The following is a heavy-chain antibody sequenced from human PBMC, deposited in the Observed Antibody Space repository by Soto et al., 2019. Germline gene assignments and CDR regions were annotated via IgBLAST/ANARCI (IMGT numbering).Heavy chain of an antibody. Sequence: ASVKVSCKASGYTFTGYYMHWVRQAPGQGLEWMGWINPNSGGTNYAQKFQGWVTMTRDTSISTAYMELSRLRSDDTAVYYCARGNVTIVVVPAGSVGPRNAFDIWGQGTMVTVSS. D-gene: IGHD2-2*01. CDR1: GYTFTGYY. CDR3: ARGNVTIVVVPAGSVGPRNAFDI. CDR2: INPNSGGT. J-gene: IGHJ3*02. V-gene: IGHV1-2*04.